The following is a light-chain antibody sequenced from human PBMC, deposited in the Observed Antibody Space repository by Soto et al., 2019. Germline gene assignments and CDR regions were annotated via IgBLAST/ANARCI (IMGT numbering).Light chain of an antibody. J-gene: IGKJ1*01. CDR3: QQYNSYSPT. CDR2: DAS. V-gene: IGKV1-5*01. Sequence: DIQMTQSPSTLPASVGDRVTITCRASQSVSWWLAWYQQKPGKAPKLLIYDASSLESGVPSRFTGSGSGTEFTLTISSLQPDDVATYYCQQYNSYSPTFGQGTMVELK. CDR1: QSVSWW.